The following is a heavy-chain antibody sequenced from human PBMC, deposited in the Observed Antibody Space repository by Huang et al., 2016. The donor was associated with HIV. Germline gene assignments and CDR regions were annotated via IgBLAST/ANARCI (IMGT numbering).Heavy chain of an antibody. CDR1: GLTFSGYA. Sequence: QVQLVESGGGVAQPGRSLRLSCAASGLTFSGYAMNWVRQGPGKWLEWVAVISYDGSNKHYAESVKGRFTIARDNSKNTLYLQMNSLRAEDTAVYYCARDGLVSNYYYDSSGYYLGDAFDIWGQGTMVTVSS. CDR3: ARDGLVSNYYYDSSGYYLGDAFDI. CDR2: ISYDGSNK. V-gene: IGHV3-30-3*01. J-gene: IGHJ3*02. D-gene: IGHD3-22*01.